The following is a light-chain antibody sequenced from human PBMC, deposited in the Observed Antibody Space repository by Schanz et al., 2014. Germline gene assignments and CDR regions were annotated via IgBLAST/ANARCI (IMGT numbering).Light chain of an antibody. CDR1: SSNIGNNT. CDR2: SNN. CDR3: QSYDSSLSEWV. J-gene: IGLJ3*02. Sequence: QSVLTQPPSASGTPGQRVTISCSGSSSNIGNNTVNWYQQLPGTAPKLLIYSNNQRPSGVPDRFSGSKSGTSASLAISGLQSEDEADYYCQSYDSSLSEWVFGGGTKLTVL. V-gene: IGLV1-44*01.